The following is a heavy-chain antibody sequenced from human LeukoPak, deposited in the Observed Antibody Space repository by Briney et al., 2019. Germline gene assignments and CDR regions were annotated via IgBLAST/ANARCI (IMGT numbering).Heavy chain of an antibody. CDR3: ARDRALGSGKYYFDY. CDR1: GGSFSGYY. Sequence: SETLSLTCAVYGGSFSGYYWSWIRQPPGKGLEWIGEINHSGSTNYNPSLKSRVTISVETSKNQFSLKLNSVTAADTAVYYCARDRALGSGKYYFDYWGQGTPVTVSS. CDR2: INHSGST. J-gene: IGHJ4*02. D-gene: IGHD3-16*01. V-gene: IGHV4-34*01.